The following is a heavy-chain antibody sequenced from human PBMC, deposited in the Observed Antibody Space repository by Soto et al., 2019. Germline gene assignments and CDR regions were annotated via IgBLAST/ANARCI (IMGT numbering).Heavy chain of an antibody. CDR3: AADRRDCRNAVCVYYFDY. D-gene: IGHD2-8*01. CDR1: GFTFTSSA. CDR2: IVVGSGNT. Sequence: SVKVSCKASGFTFTSSAVQWVRQARGQRLEWIGWIVVGSGNTNYAQKFQERVTITRDMSTSTAYMELSSLRSEDTAVYYCAADRRDCRNAVCVYYFDYWGQGTLVTVSS. J-gene: IGHJ4*02. V-gene: IGHV1-58*01.